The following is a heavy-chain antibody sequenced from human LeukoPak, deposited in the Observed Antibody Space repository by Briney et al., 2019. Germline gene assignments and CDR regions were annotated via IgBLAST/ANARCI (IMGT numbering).Heavy chain of an antibody. CDR1: GFTFRSYV. Sequence: GGSLRLSRAASGFTFRSYVMGWVRQAPGKGLEWVSSISSSSSYIYYADSVKGRFTISRDNAKNSLYLQMNSLRAEDTAVYYCAREREQQLAFDYWGQGTLVTVSS. D-gene: IGHD6-13*01. CDR3: AREREQQLAFDY. J-gene: IGHJ4*02. V-gene: IGHV3-21*01. CDR2: ISSSSSYI.